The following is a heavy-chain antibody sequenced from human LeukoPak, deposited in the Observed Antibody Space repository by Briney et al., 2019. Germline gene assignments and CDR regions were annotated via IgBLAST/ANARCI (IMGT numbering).Heavy chain of an antibody. CDR3: ARVMVRGEPYYFDY. V-gene: IGHV4-4*02. D-gene: IGHD3-10*01. CDR1: GGSISSSNW. CDR2: IYHSGST. J-gene: IGHJ4*02. Sequence: SGTLSLTCAVSGGSISSSNWWSWARQPPGKGLEWIGEIYHSGSTNYNPSLKSRVTISVDKSKNQFSLKLSSVTAADTAVYYCARVMVRGEPYYFDYWGQGTLVTVSS.